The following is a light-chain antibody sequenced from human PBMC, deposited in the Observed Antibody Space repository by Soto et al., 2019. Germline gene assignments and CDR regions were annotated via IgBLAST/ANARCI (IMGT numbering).Light chain of an antibody. CDR3: QQYGSSLVP. CDR2: GAS. CDR1: QSVSSSY. J-gene: IGKJ2*01. V-gene: IGKV3-20*01. Sequence: EIVLTQSPGTLSLSPGERATLSCRASQSVSSSYLAWYQQKPGQAPRLLIYGASSRATGIPDRFSGSGSGTDFTLTISSLEPEDFAVYYCQQYGSSLVPFGQGTKLEIK.